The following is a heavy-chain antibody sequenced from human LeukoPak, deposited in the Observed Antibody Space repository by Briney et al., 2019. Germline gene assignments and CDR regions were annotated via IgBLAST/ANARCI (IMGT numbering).Heavy chain of an antibody. D-gene: IGHD2-15*01. V-gene: IGHV1-46*01. CDR1: GYSFTSHY. CDR3: ARDRMRSSRPCSWFDP. CDR2: INPSGGST. Sequence: ASVKVSFKASGYSFTSHYMHWVRQAPGQGLEWMGIINPSGGSTSYAQKFQGRVTMTRDMSTSTVYMELSSLRSEDTAVYYCARDRMRSSRPCSWFDPWGQGTLVTVSS. J-gene: IGHJ5*02.